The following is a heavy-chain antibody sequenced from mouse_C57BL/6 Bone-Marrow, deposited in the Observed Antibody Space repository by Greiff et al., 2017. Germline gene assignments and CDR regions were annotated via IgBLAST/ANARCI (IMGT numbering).Heavy chain of an antibody. CDR2: IYPRDGST. J-gene: IGHJ1*03. V-gene: IGHV1-85*01. Sequence: VQLQQSGPELVKPGASVKLSCKASGYTFTRYDINWVKQRHGPRLECIGWIYPRDGSTTYNEKFKGKATLSVDTAYSTAYMELHSLTSEDSAVYYCARLECYCSSVDWYFDVWGTGTTVTVSS. D-gene: IGHD1-1*01. CDR3: ARLECYCSSVDWYFDV. CDR1: GYTFTRYD.